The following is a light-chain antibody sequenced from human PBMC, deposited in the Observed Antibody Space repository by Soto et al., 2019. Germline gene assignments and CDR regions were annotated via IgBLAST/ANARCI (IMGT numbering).Light chain of an antibody. CDR1: QSVSIW. CDR2: KAS. J-gene: IGKJ1*01. CDR3: QQFNTSPWT. V-gene: IGKV1-5*03. Sequence: DIQMPQSPSTLSASEGARVTISCRASQSVSIWLAWYQQKPGRAPKLLIYKASILESGVPSRFSGSGSGTEFTLTISSLQPDDFATYYCQQFNTSPWTFGQGTKVDIK.